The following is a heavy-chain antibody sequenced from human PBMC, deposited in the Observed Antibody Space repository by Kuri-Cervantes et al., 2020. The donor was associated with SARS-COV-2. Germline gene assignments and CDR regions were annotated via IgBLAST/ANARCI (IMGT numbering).Heavy chain of an antibody. J-gene: IGHJ5*02. V-gene: IGHV4-39*01. CDR3: ARLHRAQIWFDP. CDR1: GGSISSSSYY. Sequence: SETLSLTCTVSGGSISSSSYYWGWIRQPPGKGLEWIGSIYYSGSTYYNPSLKSRVTISVDTSKNQFSLKLSSVTAADTAVHYCARLHRAQIWFDPWGQGTLVTVSS. CDR2: IYYSGST.